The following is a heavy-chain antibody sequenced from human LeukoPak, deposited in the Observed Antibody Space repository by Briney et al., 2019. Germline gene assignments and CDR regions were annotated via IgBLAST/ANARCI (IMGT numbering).Heavy chain of an antibody. D-gene: IGHD3-10*01. Sequence: SETLSLTCTVSGGSISSYYWSWIRQPPGKGLEWIGYIYYSGSTNYNPSLKSRVTISVDTSKNQFSLKLSSVTAADTAVYYCARVGYYGSGSYYNVGYFDYWGQGTLVTVSS. CDR3: ARVGYYGSGSYYNVGYFDY. CDR2: IYYSGST. V-gene: IGHV4-59*12. J-gene: IGHJ4*02. CDR1: GGSISSYY.